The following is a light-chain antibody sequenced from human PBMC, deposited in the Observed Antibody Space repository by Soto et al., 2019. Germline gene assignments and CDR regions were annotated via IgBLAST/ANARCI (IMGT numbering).Light chain of an antibody. CDR2: LAS. J-gene: IGKJ1*01. CDR3: QQYNIYSRT. Sequence: DVQMTQSPSTLSASVGDRVTITCRASQNTSKWVAWYQQKPGKAPKLLMYLASTLESDVPSSFSGIGSGTEFTLSISSLQPEDSATYYCQQYNIYSRTFGQGTKVEI. V-gene: IGKV1-5*03. CDR1: QNTSKW.